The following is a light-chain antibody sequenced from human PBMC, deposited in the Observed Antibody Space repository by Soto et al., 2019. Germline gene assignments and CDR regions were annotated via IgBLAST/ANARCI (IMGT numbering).Light chain of an antibody. J-gene: IGKJ1*01. V-gene: IGKV1-39*01. CDR3: QQTYSAPT. CDR2: AAS. Sequence: IRMTQSPSSLSASVGDRVTITCRAGQSISTYLNWYQQKPGKAPKLLIYAASTLPSGVPSKFGGSGSGAEFTLTISSLQPEDSGTYYCQQTYSAPTFGQGTKVEIK. CDR1: QSISTY.